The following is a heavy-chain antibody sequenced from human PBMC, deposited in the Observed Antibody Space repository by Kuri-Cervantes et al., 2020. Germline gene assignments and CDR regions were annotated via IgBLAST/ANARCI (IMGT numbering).Heavy chain of an antibody. CDR1: GGSISSNSYY. CDR3: ARGSRGSYGYNQRNLPFDY. CDR2: IYYSGSTYYYSGST. J-gene: IGHJ4*02. D-gene: IGHD5-18*01. Sequence: SETLSLTCTVSGGSISSNSYYWGWIRQPPGNGLEWIGSIYYSGSTYYYSGSTYYNPSLKSRVTISVDTSKNQFSLKLSSVTAADTAVYYCARGSRGSYGYNQRNLPFDYWGQGTLVTVSS. V-gene: IGHV4-39*07.